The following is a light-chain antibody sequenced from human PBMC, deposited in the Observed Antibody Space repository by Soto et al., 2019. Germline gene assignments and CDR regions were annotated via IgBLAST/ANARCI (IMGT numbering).Light chain of an antibody. V-gene: IGLV2-8*01. Sequence: QSALTQPPSASGSPGQSVTISCTGTKSDIGVYDFVSWYQHHPGKAPRLIIYEVVQRPSGVPDRFSGSKSGNTASLTVSGLQAADEADYYCISYTSSSTSYVFGTGTKLTVL. CDR3: ISYTSSSTSYV. CDR2: EVV. CDR1: KSDIGVYDF. J-gene: IGLJ1*01.